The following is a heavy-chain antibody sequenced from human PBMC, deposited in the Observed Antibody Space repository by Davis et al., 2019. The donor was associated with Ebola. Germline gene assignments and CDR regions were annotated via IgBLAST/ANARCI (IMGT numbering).Heavy chain of an antibody. CDR2: IYSGGST. Sequence: GGSLRLSCAASGFTVRSNYMSWVRQAPGKGLEWVSVIYSGGSTYYADSVKGRFTISRDNAKNSLYLQMNSLRAEDTAVYYCARREMATIDYWGQGTLVTVSS. D-gene: IGHD5-24*01. V-gene: IGHV3-66*01. J-gene: IGHJ4*02. CDR1: GFTVRSNY. CDR3: ARREMATIDY.